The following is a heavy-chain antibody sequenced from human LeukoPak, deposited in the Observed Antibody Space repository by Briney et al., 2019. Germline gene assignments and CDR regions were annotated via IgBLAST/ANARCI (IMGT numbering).Heavy chain of an antibody. J-gene: IGHJ6*02. Sequence: SETLSLTCTVSGGSISSGGYYWSWLRQHPGKGLEWIGYIYYSGSTYYNPSLKSRVTISVDTSKNQFSLKLSSVTAADTAVYYCARDSRQYYYDSSGYSPVGMDVWGQGTTVTVSS. CDR3: ARDSRQYYYDSSGYSPVGMDV. D-gene: IGHD3-22*01. V-gene: IGHV4-31*03. CDR2: IYYSGST. CDR1: GGSISSGGYY.